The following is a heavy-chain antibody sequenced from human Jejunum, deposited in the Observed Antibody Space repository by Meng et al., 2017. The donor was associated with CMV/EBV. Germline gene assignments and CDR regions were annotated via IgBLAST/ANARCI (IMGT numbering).Heavy chain of an antibody. V-gene: IGHV4-59*01. CDR1: GGSISSYY. D-gene: IGHD1-26*01. CDR2: IYYSGST. Sequence: TFPFPGGSISSYYWSWLRQPPGKGLEWIGYIYYSGSTNYNPSLKSRVTISVDTSKNQFSLKLSSVTAADTAVYYCAGYRDYYGMDVWGQGTTVTVSS. CDR3: AGYRDYYGMDV. J-gene: IGHJ6*02.